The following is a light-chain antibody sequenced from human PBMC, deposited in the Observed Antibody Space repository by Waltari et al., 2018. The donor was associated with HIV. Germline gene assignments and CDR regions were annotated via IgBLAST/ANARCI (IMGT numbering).Light chain of an antibody. Sequence: QSALTQPRSVSGSPGPSVTISCPGTSSDVGGYNYLSWYQQHPGKAPKLMIYDVSKRPSGVPDRFSGSKSGNTASLTISGLQAEDEADYYCCSYAGSYTYVVFGGGTKLTVL. CDR3: CSYAGSYTYVV. V-gene: IGLV2-11*01. CDR2: DVS. CDR1: SSDVGGYNY. J-gene: IGLJ2*01.